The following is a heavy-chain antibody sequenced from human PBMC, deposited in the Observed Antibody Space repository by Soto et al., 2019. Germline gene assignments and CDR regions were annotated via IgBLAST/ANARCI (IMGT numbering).Heavy chain of an antibody. CDR1: GFTFSSYW. V-gene: IGHV3-74*01. J-gene: IGHJ4*02. D-gene: IGHD3-10*01. CDR2: IKGDESDT. Sequence: EVQLVESGGGLVQPGGSLRLSCAASGFTFSSYWMHWVRQAPGKGLVWVSRIKGDESDTNYADSVKGRFTISRDNAKNTLYLQMNSLRAEDTAVYYCARGGLGTYLLDFWGQGTLVTVSS. CDR3: ARGGLGTYLLDF.